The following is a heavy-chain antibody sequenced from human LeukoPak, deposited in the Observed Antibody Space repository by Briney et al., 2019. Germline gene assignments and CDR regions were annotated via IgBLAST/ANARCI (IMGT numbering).Heavy chain of an antibody. CDR1: GFTLSDYY. CDR2: ISISGSTI. CDR3: ARENYDFWKWFDP. V-gene: IGHV3-11*04. D-gene: IGHD3-3*01. Sequence: GGSLRLPCAASGFTLSDYYMSWIRQAPGKGLEWVSYISISGSTIYYSDSVKGRFTISRDNAKNSLYLQMNSLRAEDTAVYYCARENYDFWKWFDPWGQGTLVTVSS. J-gene: IGHJ5*02.